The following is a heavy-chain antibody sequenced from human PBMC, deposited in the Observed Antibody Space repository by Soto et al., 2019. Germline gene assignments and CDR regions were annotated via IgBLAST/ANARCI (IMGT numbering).Heavy chain of an antibody. Sequence: EVQLVESGGGLVQPGGSLRLSCAASGFTFSSYWMSWVRQAPGKGLEWVANIKQDGSEKYYVDSVKGRFTISRDNAKNSLYLQMNSLRAEDTAVYYSNGYSSGWYHRRPLEIAFDIWGQGTMVTVSS. J-gene: IGHJ3*02. CDR2: IKQDGSEK. CDR1: GFTFSSYW. CDR3: NGYSSGWYHRRPLEIAFDI. D-gene: IGHD6-19*01. V-gene: IGHV3-7*01.